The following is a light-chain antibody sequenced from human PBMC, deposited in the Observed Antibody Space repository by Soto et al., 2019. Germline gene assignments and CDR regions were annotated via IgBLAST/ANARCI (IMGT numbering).Light chain of an antibody. CDR1: QSVDIN. CDR3: QQYNNWPIT. CDR2: AAS. J-gene: IGKJ5*01. V-gene: IGKV3-15*01. Sequence: EIVLTQSPATLSVSPWERVTLSCRASQSVDINLAWYQQKPGQAPRLLIYAASTRATGVPARFSGSGSGTEFTLTISSLQSEDFAVYYCQQYNNWPITFGQGTRLEIK.